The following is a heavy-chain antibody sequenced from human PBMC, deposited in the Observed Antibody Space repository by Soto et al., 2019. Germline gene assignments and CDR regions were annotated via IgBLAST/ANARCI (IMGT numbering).Heavy chain of an antibody. CDR1: GYSFTSCW. V-gene: IGHV5-51*01. D-gene: IGHD3-3*01. J-gene: IGHJ4*02. CDR3: ASFEYDFWSGYYSFVY. CDR2: IYPGDSDT. Sequence: GESLKISCKGSGYSFTSCWIGWVRQMPGKGLEWMGIIYPGDSDTRYSPSFQGQVTISADKSISTAYLQWSSLKASDTAMYYCASFEYDFWSGYYSFVYWGQGTLVTSPQ.